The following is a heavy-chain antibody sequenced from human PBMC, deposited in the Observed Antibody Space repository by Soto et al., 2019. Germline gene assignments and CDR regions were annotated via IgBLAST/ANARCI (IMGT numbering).Heavy chain of an antibody. Sequence: SETLSLTCAVYGGSFSGYYWSWIRQPPGKGLEWIGEINHSGSTNYNPSLKSRVTISVDTSKNHFSLRLSSVTAADTAVYYCAREGDGYNAEYLQHWGQGTLVTVSS. D-gene: IGHD5-12*01. CDR2: INHSGST. V-gene: IGHV4-34*01. CDR1: GGSFSGYY. CDR3: AREGDGYNAEYLQH. J-gene: IGHJ1*01.